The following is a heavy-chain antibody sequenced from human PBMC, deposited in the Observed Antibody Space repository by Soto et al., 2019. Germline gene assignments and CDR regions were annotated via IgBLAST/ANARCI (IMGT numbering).Heavy chain of an antibody. CDR2: IYYSGST. V-gene: IGHV4-31*03. Sequence: SETLSLTCTVSGGSISSGGYYWSWIRQHPGKGLEWIGYIYYSGSTYYNPSLKSRVTISVDTSKNQFSLKLSSVTAADTAVYYCASSVVVVAALDPWGQGTLVTVSS. J-gene: IGHJ5*02. CDR3: ASSVVVVAALDP. CDR1: GGSISSGGYY. D-gene: IGHD2-15*01.